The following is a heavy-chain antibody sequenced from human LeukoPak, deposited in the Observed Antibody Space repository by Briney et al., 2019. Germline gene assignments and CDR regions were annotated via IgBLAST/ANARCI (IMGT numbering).Heavy chain of an antibody. CDR1: GFTFDDYG. CDR3: ARAVYYDSSWDY. CDR2: ISSSSSYI. J-gene: IGHJ4*02. D-gene: IGHD3-22*01. Sequence: KSGGSLRLSCAASGFTFDDYGMSWVRHAPGKGLEWVSSISSSSSYIYYADSVKGRFTISRDNAKNSLYLQMNSLRAEDTAVYYCARAVYYDSSWDYWGQGTLVTVSS. V-gene: IGHV3-21*01.